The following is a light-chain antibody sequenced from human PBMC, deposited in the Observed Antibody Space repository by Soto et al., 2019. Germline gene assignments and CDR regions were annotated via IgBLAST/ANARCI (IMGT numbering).Light chain of an antibody. V-gene: IGKV3-20*01. CDR1: QSVSSSY. CDR2: GAS. CDR3: QQYGSSPPIT. J-gene: IGKJ5*01. Sequence: EIVLTQSPGTLSLSPGERATLSCRASQSVSSSYLAWYQQKPGQAPRLLIYGASSRATGIPDRFSGSGSGTDFPLTISRLEAEDFAGYYCQQYGSSPPITFGQGTRLEIK.